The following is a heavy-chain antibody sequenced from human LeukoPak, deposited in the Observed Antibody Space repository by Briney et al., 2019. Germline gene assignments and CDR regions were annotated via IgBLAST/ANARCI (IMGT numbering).Heavy chain of an antibody. D-gene: IGHD1-26*01. J-gene: IGHJ4*02. CDR1: GFAFTTYG. Sequence: GGSLRPSCAASGFAFTTYGMHWVRQAPLKGLEWVAAISYDGRNQNYADSVKGRFTNFRDNSQNTLYLQMNSLRAEDTALYYCVKDRTINGRSSPFDSWGQGTLVTVSS. CDR3: VKDRTINGRSSPFDS. CDR2: ISYDGRNQ. V-gene: IGHV3-30*18.